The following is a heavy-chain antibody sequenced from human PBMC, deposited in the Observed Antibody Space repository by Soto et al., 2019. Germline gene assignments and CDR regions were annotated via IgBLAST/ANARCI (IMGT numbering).Heavy chain of an antibody. CDR2: INAGNGNT. CDR3: AVYYGSGSPQAFDY. V-gene: IGHV1-3*01. D-gene: IGHD3-10*01. Sequence: QVQLVQSGAEVKKPGASVKVSCKASGYTFTSYAMHWVRQAPGQRLEWMGWINAGNGNTKYSQKFQGRITITRDTSASTAYMELSSLRSEDTAVYYCAVYYGSGSPQAFDYWGQGTLVTVSS. CDR1: GYTFTSYA. J-gene: IGHJ4*02.